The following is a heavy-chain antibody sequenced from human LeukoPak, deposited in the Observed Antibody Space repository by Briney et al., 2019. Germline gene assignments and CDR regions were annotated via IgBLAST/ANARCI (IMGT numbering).Heavy chain of an antibody. CDR2: ISSSSSYI. Sequence: GGSLRLSCAASGFTFSSFWMTWVRQAPGKGLEWVSSISSSSSYIYYADSVKGRFTISRDNAKNSLYLQMNSLRAEDTAVYYCARDRRQQLTTKGGDYWGQGTLVTVSS. D-gene: IGHD6-13*01. V-gene: IGHV3-21*01. CDR3: ARDRRQQLTTKGGDY. CDR1: GFTFSSFW. J-gene: IGHJ4*02.